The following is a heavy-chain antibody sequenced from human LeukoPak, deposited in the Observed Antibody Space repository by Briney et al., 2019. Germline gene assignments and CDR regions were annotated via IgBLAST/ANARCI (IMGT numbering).Heavy chain of an antibody. CDR1: GFTFSSYS. CDR3: ARASSGWYNWFDP. CDR2: ISSSSSYM. V-gene: IGHV3-21*01. J-gene: IGHJ5*02. D-gene: IGHD6-19*01. Sequence: GGSLRLSCAASGFTFSSYSMNWVRQAPGKGLEWVSSISSSSSYMYYADSVKGRFTISRDNAKNSLYMQVNSLRAEDTAVYYCARASSGWYNWFDPWGQGTLVTVSS.